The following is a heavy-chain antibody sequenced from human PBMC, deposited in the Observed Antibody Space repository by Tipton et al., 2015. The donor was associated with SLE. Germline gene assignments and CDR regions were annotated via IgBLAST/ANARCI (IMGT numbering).Heavy chain of an antibody. Sequence: TLSLTCTVSGDSMSRSGYYWVWIRQSPGKGLEWIGTGHYSGATYKHSSLKNRITISVDTSKNQFSLKLSSVTAADTAVYYCARRGSWWYFDLWGRGTLVTVSS. D-gene: IGHD1-26*01. J-gene: IGHJ2*01. CDR3: ARRGSWWYFDL. CDR1: GDSMSRSGYY. V-gene: IGHV4-39*07. CDR2: GHYSGAT.